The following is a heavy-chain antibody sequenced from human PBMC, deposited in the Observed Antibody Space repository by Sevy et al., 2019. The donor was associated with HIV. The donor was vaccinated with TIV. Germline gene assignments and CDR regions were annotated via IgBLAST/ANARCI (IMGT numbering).Heavy chain of an antibody. V-gene: IGHV1-18*04. D-gene: IGHD3-10*01. Sequence: ASVKVSCKTSGYTFNTFGINWVRQAPGQGLQWVGWISAYNGNTKYEQKLQGRVSMTTETSTSTVYMELRSLRSGDTAVYYCARDSIPLVQGIIITPYYYGMDVWGQGTTVTVSS. CDR3: ARDSIPLVQGIIITPYYYGMDV. J-gene: IGHJ6*02. CDR2: ISAYNGNT. CDR1: GYTFNTFG.